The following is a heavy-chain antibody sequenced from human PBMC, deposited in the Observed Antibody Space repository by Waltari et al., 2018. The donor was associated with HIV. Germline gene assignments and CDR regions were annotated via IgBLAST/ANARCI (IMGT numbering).Heavy chain of an antibody. CDR3: ARHVRYGDYDSPFDM. CDR1: GGLIGRSHYC. V-gene: IGHV4-39*01. D-gene: IGHD4-17*01. J-gene: IGHJ3*02. Sequence: QLQLQESGPGLVKPSETLSLTCTVSGGLIGRSHYCWGWIRQPPGKGLEGMGSMSYSGTTYYNPSLKSRFTISLDTSKSQFSLRLSSVTAAETAVYKCARHVRYGDYDSPFDMWGLGTVVIVSS. CDR2: MSYSGTT.